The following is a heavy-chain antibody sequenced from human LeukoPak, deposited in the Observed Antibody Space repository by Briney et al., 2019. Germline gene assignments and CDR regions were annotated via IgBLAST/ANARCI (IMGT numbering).Heavy chain of an antibody. CDR2: IRYDGSNK. CDR1: GFTFSSYG. J-gene: IGHJ4*02. CDR3: AKDPSTYYDFWSGSD. D-gene: IGHD3-3*01. Sequence: GGSLRLSCAASGFTFSSYGMHWVRQASGKGLEWVAFIRYDGSNKYYADSVKGRFTISRDNSKNTLYLQMNSLRAEDTAVYYCAKDPSTYYDFWSGSDWGQGTLVTVSS. V-gene: IGHV3-30*02.